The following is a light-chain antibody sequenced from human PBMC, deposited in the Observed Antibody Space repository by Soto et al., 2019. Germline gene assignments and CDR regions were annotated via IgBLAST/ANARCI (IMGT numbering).Light chain of an antibody. CDR2: DVS. CDR1: SSDVGGYNY. CDR3: SSYTTSNTRQIV. Sequence: QPVLTQPASVSGSPGQSITISRTGTSSDVGGYNYVSWYQQHPGKAPKFMIYDVSNRPSGVSNRFSGSKSGNTASLTISGLQAEDEADYYCSSYTTSNTRQIVFGTGTKVTVL. J-gene: IGLJ1*01. V-gene: IGLV2-14*01.